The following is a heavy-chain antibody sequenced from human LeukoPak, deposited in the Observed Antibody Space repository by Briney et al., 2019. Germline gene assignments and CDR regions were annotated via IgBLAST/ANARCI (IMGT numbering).Heavy chain of an antibody. CDR1: GFAFTTYS. V-gene: IGHV3-21*01. J-gene: IGHJ4*02. CDR3: ARDSIRQQLYYFDY. D-gene: IGHD6-13*01. Sequence: GGSLRLSCEASGFAFTTYSMTWVRQAPGKGLEWVSIISSGSSAIFSADALKGRFTFSRDNSKNTLYLQMDSLRADDTAVYFCARDSIRQQLYYFDYWGRGTLVTVSS. CDR2: ISSGSSAI.